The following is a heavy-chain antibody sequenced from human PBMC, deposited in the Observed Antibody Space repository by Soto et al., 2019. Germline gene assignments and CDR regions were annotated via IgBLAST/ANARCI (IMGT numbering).Heavy chain of an antibody. CDR3: AKRTVGWYFDL. D-gene: IGHD4-17*01. J-gene: IGHJ2*01. Sequence: ASLRLSCEASGFTFRNYDMTWVRQAPGEGQGLRRGLEWVSVISGSGGSTYYADAVKGRFTISRDNSKNTLYLQMNSLRAEDTAVYYCAKRTVGWYFDLWGRGTLVTVSS. CDR1: GFTFRNYD. V-gene: IGHV3-23*01. CDR2: ISGSGGST.